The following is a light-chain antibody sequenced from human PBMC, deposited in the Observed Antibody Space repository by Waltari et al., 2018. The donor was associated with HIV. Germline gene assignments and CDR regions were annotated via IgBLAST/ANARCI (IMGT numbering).Light chain of an antibody. J-gene: IGKJ3*01. CDR2: LGS. V-gene: IGKV2-28*01. Sequence: DIVMTQSPLSLPVTPGEPASISCRSSQSLLHSNGYNYLDWYLQKPGQSPQLLIYLGSNRASGDPDRFSGSGSGTDFTLKISRVEAEDVGVYYCMQALQTPLVTFGPGTKVDIK. CDR3: MQALQTPLVT. CDR1: QSLLHSNGYNY.